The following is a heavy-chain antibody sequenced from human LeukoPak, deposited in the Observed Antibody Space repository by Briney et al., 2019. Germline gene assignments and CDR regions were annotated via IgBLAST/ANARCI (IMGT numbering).Heavy chain of an antibody. CDR2: ICYSGST. J-gene: IGHJ6*02. V-gene: IGHV4-59*01. D-gene: IGHD3-22*01. CDR3: ARGRFYDTN. Sequence: SETLSLTCTVSGGSISSYYWSWIRQPPGKGLEWIGYICYSGSTNYNPSLKSRVTISVDTSKNQFSLRLSSVTAADTAVYYCARGRFYDTNWGQGTTVTVSS. CDR1: GGSISSYY.